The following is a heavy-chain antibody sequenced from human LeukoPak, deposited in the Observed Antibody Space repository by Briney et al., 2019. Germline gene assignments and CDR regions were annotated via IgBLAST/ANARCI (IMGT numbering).Heavy chain of an antibody. Sequence: ASVKVSCKASGGTFSSYAISWVRQAPGQGLEWMGRIIPILGIANYAQKFQGRVTITADKSTSTAYMELSSLRSEDTAVYYCARDGTYSYGSDYYYGMDVWGQGTTVTVSS. CDR3: ARDGTYSYGSDYYYGMDV. CDR2: IIPILGIA. V-gene: IGHV1-69*04. J-gene: IGHJ6*02. D-gene: IGHD5-18*01. CDR1: GGTFSSYA.